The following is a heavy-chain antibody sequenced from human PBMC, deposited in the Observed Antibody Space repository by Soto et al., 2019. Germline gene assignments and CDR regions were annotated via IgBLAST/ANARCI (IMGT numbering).Heavy chain of an antibody. Sequence: PGGSLRLSCAVSGFTFSNAWMTWVRQAPGKGLEWVGRIKSKTDGGTREYAAPVKGRFTISRDDSKNTLYLQMNSLQTEDTALYYCTASITVIGVPESWGQGTVVTVSS. J-gene: IGHJ5*02. D-gene: IGHD3-3*01. CDR1: GFTFSNAW. CDR2: IKSKTDGGTR. V-gene: IGHV3-15*01. CDR3: TASITVIGVPES.